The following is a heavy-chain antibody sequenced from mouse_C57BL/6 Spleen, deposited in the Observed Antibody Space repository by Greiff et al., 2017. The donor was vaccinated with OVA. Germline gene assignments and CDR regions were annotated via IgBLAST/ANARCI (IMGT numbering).Heavy chain of an antibody. V-gene: IGHV3-1*01. J-gene: IGHJ1*03. Sequence: EVKVVESGPGMVKPSQSLSLTCTVTGYSITSGYDWHWIRHFPGNKLEWMGYISYSGSTNYNPSLKSRISITHDTSKNHFFLKLNSVTTEDTATYYCAREGVYYDYDGWYFDVWGTGTTVTVSS. CDR2: ISYSGST. D-gene: IGHD2-4*01. CDR3: AREGVYYDYDGWYFDV. CDR1: GYSITSGYD.